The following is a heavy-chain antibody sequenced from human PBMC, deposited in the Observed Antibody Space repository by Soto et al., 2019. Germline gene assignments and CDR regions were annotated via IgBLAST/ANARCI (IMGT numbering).Heavy chain of an antibody. CDR2: ISSTTNYI. CDR1: GFTFTRYS. CDR3: ARESEDLTSNFDY. J-gene: IGHJ4*02. Sequence: GGSLRLSCAASGFTFTRYSMNWVRQAPGKGLEWVSSISSTTNYIYYGDSMKGRFTISRDNAKNSLYLEMNCLRAEDTAVYYCARESEDLTSNFDYWGQGNLVTVSS. V-gene: IGHV3-21*06.